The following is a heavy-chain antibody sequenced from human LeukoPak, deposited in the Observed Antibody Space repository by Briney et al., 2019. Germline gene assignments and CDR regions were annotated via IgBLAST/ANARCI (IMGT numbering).Heavy chain of an antibody. CDR1: GGTFSSYA. Sequence: SVKVSCKASGGTFSSYAISWVRQAPGQGLEWMGRIIPILGIANYAQKFQGRVTITADKSSSTAYMELSSLRSEDTAVYYCARDGEGADPPELYWGQGTLVTVSS. V-gene: IGHV1-69*04. J-gene: IGHJ4*02. D-gene: IGHD1-26*01. CDR3: ARDGEGADPPELY. CDR2: IIPILGIA.